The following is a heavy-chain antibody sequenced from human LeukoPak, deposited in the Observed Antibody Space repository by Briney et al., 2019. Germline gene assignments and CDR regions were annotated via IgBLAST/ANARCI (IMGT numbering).Heavy chain of an antibody. CDR1: GYTFTSYA. CDR3: AASFGELPLYHYYYYMDV. J-gene: IGHJ6*03. CDR2: INTNTGNP. Sequence: ASVKVSCKASGYTFTSYAMNWVRQAPGQGLEWMGWINTNTGNPTYAQGFTGRFVFSLDTSVSTAYLQISSLKAEDTAVYYYAASFGELPLYHYYYYMDVWGKGTTVTVSS. D-gene: IGHD3-10*01. V-gene: IGHV7-4-1*02.